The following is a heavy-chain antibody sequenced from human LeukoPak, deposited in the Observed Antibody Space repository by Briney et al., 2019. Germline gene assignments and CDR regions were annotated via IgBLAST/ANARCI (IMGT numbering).Heavy chain of an antibody. J-gene: IGHJ3*01. CDR3: ARSSYSSSSSV. CDR1: GFTFSGSW. V-gene: IGHV3-7*03. Sequence: GGSLRLSCAVSGFTFSGSWMSWSRQAPGKGLEWVASINPDGSEGYYADVVKGRFTISRDNAKNSLYLQINSLRAEDTAVYYCARSSYSSSSSVWGQGTMVTVSS. CDR2: INPDGSEG. D-gene: IGHD6-6*01.